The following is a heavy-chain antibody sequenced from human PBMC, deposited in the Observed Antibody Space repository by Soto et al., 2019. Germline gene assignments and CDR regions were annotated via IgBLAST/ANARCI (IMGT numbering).Heavy chain of an antibody. CDR3: AKGTLEWLHYTELNWFDP. Sequence: EVQLLESGGGLVQPGGSLRLSCAASGFTFSSYAMSWVRQAPGKGLEWVSAISGSGGSTYYADSVKGRFTISRDNSKNTLYLQMNSLRAEDTAVYYCAKGTLEWLHYTELNWFDPWGQGTLVTVSS. V-gene: IGHV3-23*01. J-gene: IGHJ5*02. CDR2: ISGSGGST. D-gene: IGHD3-3*01. CDR1: GFTFSSYA.